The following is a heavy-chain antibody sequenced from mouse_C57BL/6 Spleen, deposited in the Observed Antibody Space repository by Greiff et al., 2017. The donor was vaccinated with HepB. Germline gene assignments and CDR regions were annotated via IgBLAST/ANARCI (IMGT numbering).Heavy chain of an antibody. D-gene: IGHD2-4*01. Sequence: QVQLQQSGAELVKPGASVKISCKASGYAFSSYWMNWVKQRPGKGLEWIGQIYPGDGDTNYNGKFKGKATLTAYKSSSTAYMQLSSLTSEDSAVYFCARSDYDGAWFAYWGQGTLVTVSA. J-gene: IGHJ3*01. V-gene: IGHV1-80*01. CDR2: IYPGDGDT. CDR3: ARSDYDGAWFAY. CDR1: GYAFSSYW.